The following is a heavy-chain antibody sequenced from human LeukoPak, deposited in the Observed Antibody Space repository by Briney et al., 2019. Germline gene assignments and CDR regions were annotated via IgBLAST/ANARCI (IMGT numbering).Heavy chain of an antibody. J-gene: IGHJ5*01. Sequence: SETLSLTCTVSSGSISNYYWSWIRQPAGKGLEWIGRIYTSGTTNYNPSLKSRVTMSVDTSKNQLSLKLSSVTAADTAVYYCARGPYCGGDCYFASWGQGTLVTVSS. CDR2: IYTSGTT. CDR1: SGSISNYY. D-gene: IGHD2-21*01. CDR3: ARGPYCGGDCYFAS. V-gene: IGHV4-4*07.